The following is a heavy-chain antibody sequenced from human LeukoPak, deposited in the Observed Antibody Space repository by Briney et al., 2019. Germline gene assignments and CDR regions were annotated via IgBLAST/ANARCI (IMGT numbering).Heavy chain of an antibody. CDR1: GFTFNNYW. CDR3: ARDNDGFDI. CDR2: IKQDGSAK. Sequence: GSLRLSCAASGFTFNNYWISWVRQAPGKGLEWVANIKQDGSAKYYVDSVKGGFTISRDNTKNSLFLQMNSLRVEDTAVYYCARDNDGFDIWGQGTMVTVSS. V-gene: IGHV3-7*03. J-gene: IGHJ3*02.